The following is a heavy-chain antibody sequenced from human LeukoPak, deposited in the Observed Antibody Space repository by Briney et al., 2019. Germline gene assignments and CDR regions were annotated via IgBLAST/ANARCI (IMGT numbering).Heavy chain of an antibody. D-gene: IGHD3-9*01. CDR2: ISYDGSNK. V-gene: IGHV3-30-3*01. Sequence: PGGSLRLSCAASGFTFSSYAMHWVRQAPGKGLEWVAVISYDGSNKYYADPVKGRFTISRDNSKNTLYLQMNSLRAEDTAVYYCARDSGYYDILTQFDYWGQGTLVTVSS. CDR3: ARDSGYYDILTQFDY. J-gene: IGHJ4*02. CDR1: GFTFSSYA.